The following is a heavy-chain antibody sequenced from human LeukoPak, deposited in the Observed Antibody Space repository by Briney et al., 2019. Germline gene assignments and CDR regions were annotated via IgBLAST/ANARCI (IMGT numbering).Heavy chain of an antibody. CDR1: GFPVSSNY. CDR2: IYSGGST. V-gene: IGHV3-53*01. D-gene: IGHD3-22*01. Sequence: PGGSLSLSCAASGFPVSSNYMSWGRPAPGEGLEWVSVIYSGGSTYYADSVQGRFTISRDNSKNTLYLQMNSLRAEDTAVYYCASISGYYEFDYWGQGTLVTVSS. J-gene: IGHJ4*02. CDR3: ASISGYYEFDY.